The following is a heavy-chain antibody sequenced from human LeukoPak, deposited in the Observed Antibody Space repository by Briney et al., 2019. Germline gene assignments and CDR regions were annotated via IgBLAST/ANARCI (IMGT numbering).Heavy chain of an antibody. CDR1: GFTFSDYY. CDR3: ARDRRYYDSSGYFAPGDY. CDR2: ISSSGSTI. D-gene: IGHD3-22*01. J-gene: IGHJ4*02. Sequence: SGGSLRLSCAASGFTFSDYYMSWIRQAPGKGLEWVSYISSSGSTIYYADSVKSRFTISRDNAKNSLYLQMNSLRAEDTAVYYCARDRRYYDSSGYFAPGDYWGQGTLATVSS. V-gene: IGHV3-11*01.